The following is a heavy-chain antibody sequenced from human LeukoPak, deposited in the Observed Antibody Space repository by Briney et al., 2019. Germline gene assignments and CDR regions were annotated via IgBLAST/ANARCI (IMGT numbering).Heavy chain of an antibody. Sequence: PGGSLRLSCAASGFTFSSYSMNWVRQAPGKGLEWVSSISSSSSYIYYADSVMGRFTITRDNAKNSLYLQMNSLRAEDTAVYYCASSDYSNFFDYWGQGTLVTVSS. CDR2: ISSSSSYI. CDR1: GFTFSSYS. V-gene: IGHV3-21*01. CDR3: ASSDYSNFFDY. J-gene: IGHJ4*02. D-gene: IGHD4-11*01.